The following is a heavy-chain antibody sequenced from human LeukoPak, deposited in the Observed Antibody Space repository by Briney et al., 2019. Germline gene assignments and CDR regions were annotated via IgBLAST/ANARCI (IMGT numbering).Heavy chain of an antibody. V-gene: IGHV3-30*14. J-gene: IGHJ3*02. CDR1: GFTFSDFS. D-gene: IGHD3-22*01. CDR2: ISYDGGNK. CDR3: ASDSSGYYYGYGVFDI. Sequence: GGSLRLSCAASGFTFSDFSMHWVRQAPGKGLEWVAVISYDGGNKYYAHSVKGRFTISRDNSKNTLYLQMNSLRAEDTAVYYCASDSSGYYYGYGVFDIWGQGTMVTVSS.